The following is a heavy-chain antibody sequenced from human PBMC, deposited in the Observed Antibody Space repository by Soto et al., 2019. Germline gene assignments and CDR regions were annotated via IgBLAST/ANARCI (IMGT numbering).Heavy chain of an antibody. CDR2: IISSSTYI. Sequence: GGSLRLCCTFTFNSYSLNWVRQAPGKGLEWVSSIISSSTYINYADSVKGRFTISRDNAKNSLYLQMNSLRAEDTAVYYCARDHDKVVPAAQEFDPWGQGTLVTVSS. D-gene: IGHD2-2*01. V-gene: IGHV3-21*01. J-gene: IGHJ5*02. CDR3: ARDHDKVVPAAQEFDP. CDR1: FTFNSYS.